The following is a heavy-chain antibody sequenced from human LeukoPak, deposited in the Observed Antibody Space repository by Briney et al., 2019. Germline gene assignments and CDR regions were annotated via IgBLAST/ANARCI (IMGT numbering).Heavy chain of an antibody. Sequence: ASVKVSCKASGYTFTGYYMHWVRQAPGQGLEWMGWINPNSGGTNYAQKFQGRVTMTMDTSISTAYMELSRLRSDDTAVYYCAREGTYYYDSSGYSQFDPWGQGTLVTVSS. CDR2: INPNSGGT. D-gene: IGHD3-22*01. J-gene: IGHJ5*02. CDR1: GYTFTGYY. V-gene: IGHV1-2*02. CDR3: AREGTYYYDSSGYSQFDP.